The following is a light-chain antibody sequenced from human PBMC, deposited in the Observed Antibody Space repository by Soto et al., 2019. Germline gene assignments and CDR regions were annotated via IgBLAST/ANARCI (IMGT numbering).Light chain of an antibody. Sequence: QSVLTQPASVSGSPGQSITISCTGTSSDVGGFNYVSWYQQFPDKAPKLMIYEVSNRSSGVSNRFSGSKSGNTASLTISGLQAEDEGDYYCSSYTTSNTLVFGTGTKVTVL. CDR1: SSDVGGFNY. V-gene: IGLV2-14*01. CDR2: EVS. CDR3: SSYTTSNTLV. J-gene: IGLJ1*01.